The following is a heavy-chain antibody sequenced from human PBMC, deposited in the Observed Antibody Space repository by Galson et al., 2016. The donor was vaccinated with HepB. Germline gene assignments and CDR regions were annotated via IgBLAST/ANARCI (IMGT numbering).Heavy chain of an antibody. D-gene: IGHD1-20*01. CDR1: RFIFSGYW. Sequence: SLRLSCAASRFIFSGYWMSWVRQAPGKGLEWVALIWYDGSEEYYADSVKGRFTISRDNSKNTLYLQMNSLRAEDTAVYYCARSISRTNGPPFDYWGQGTLVTVSS. V-gene: IGHV3-33*08. J-gene: IGHJ4*02. CDR3: ARSISRTNGPPFDY. CDR2: IWYDGSEE.